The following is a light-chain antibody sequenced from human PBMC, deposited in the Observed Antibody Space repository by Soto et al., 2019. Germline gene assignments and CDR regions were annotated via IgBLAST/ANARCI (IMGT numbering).Light chain of an antibody. V-gene: IGKV1-5*03. CDR2: KAS. Sequence: DIQMTQSPSTLPASVGDRVTITCRASQSISSWLAWYQQKPGKAPKLLIHKASTLESGVQSRLSGSGSGTEFTLTISSLQSEDFATYYCQQYQSYSYTFGQGTKLDIK. J-gene: IGKJ2*01. CDR1: QSISSW. CDR3: QQYQSYSYT.